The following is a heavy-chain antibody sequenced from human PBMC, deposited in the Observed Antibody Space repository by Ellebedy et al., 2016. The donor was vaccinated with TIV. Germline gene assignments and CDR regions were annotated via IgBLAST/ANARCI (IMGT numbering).Heavy chain of an antibody. V-gene: IGHV3-48*02. CDR3: ARELRQQLERDRFDY. J-gene: IGHJ4*02. CDR1: GFTSTTYN. D-gene: IGHD6-13*01. CDR2: ISRSGNTI. Sequence: PGGSLRLSCAASGFTSTTYNMHWVRQAPGKGLEWVSHISRSGNTIYYTDSVKGRFTISRDNAKNSLSLQMNSLRDEDTAVYYCARELRQQLERDRFDYWGQGTLVIVSS.